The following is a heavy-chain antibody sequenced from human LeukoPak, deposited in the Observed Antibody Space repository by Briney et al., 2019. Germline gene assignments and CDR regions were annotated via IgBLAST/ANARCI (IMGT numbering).Heavy chain of an antibody. CDR2: IYYSGNT. CDR3: ARDQRLGTFDY. J-gene: IGHJ4*02. D-gene: IGHD3-16*01. CDR1: GGSISSFY. Sequence: SETLSLTCTVSGGSISSFYWSWIRQPPGKGLEWIGYIYYSGNTKYNPSLKSQVTILVDTSKNQFSLKLSSVTAADTAVYYCARDQRLGTFDYWGQGTLVTVSS. V-gene: IGHV4-59*01.